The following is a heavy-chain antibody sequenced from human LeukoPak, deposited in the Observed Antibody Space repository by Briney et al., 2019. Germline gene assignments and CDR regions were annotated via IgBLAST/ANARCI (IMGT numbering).Heavy chain of an antibody. J-gene: IGHJ6*02. CDR2: ISRSSSYI. CDR1: GFTLSTIS. Sequence: GGSLRLSCAASGFTLSTISMNWVRQSPGKGLEWVSSISRSSSYIHYADSVKGRFTISRDNAKNSPYLQMNSLRVEDTAIYHCASHGMDVWGQGTTVTVSS. CDR3: ASHGMDV. V-gene: IGHV3-21*01.